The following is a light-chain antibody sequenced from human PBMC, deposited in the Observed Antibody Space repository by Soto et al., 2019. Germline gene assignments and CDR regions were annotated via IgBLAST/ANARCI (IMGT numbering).Light chain of an antibody. V-gene: IGKV4-1*01. CDR3: KQYYSPWT. J-gene: IGKJ1*01. CDR2: WAS. Sequence: DIVMTQSPDSLAVSLGERATINCKSSQSVLYSSNNKNYLAWYQQKPGQPPKLLIYWASTRESGVPDRFSGSGSGTDFTLTISRLQAEDVAVYYCKQYYSPWTFRQGTRVEIK. CDR1: QSVLYSSNNKNY.